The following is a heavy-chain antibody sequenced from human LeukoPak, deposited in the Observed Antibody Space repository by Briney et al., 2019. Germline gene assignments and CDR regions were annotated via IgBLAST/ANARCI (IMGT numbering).Heavy chain of an antibody. V-gene: IGHV3-23*01. CDR2: ISGSGGST. CDR1: GFTFSSYA. J-gene: IGHJ3*02. CDR3: ARVSILTGYYKPDAFDI. D-gene: IGHD3-9*01. Sequence: PGGSLRLSCAASGFTFSSYAMSWVRQAPGKGLEWVSAISGSGGSTYYADSVKGRFTISRDNSKNTLYLQMNSLRAEDTAVYYCARVSILTGYYKPDAFDIWGQGTMVTVSS.